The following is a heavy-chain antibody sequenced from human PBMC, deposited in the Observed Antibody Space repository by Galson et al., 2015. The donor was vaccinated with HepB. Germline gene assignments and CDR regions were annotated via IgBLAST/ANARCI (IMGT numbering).Heavy chain of an antibody. CDR2: IYYSGNT. D-gene: IGHD2-2*01. CDR3: ARDLGYCSSSTCYPWFDP. J-gene: IGHJ5*02. CDR1: GGSITSYY. V-gene: IGHV4-59*01. Sequence: ETLSLTCTVSGGSITSYYWSWIRQPPGKGLEWIGYIYYSGNTNYNPSLKSRVTISVDTSKNQFSLKLSSVTAADTAVYYCARDLGYCSSSTCYPWFDPWGQGILVTVSS.